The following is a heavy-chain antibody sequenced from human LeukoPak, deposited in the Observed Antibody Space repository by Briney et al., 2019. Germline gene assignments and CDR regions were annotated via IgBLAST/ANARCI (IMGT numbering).Heavy chain of an antibody. CDR1: GFTFSSYW. D-gene: IGHD2-2*01. CDR2: IFRDGTNP. J-gene: IGHJ4*02. V-gene: IGHV3-74*01. Sequence: GGSLRLSCEASGFTFSSYWMHWIRQTPGKGLVWVSRIFRDGTNPAYADSVKGRFTISRDNAKNSLYLQMNSLRAEDTAVYYCASGGYCSSTSCYDFDYWGQGTLVTVSS. CDR3: ASGGYCSSTSCYDFDY.